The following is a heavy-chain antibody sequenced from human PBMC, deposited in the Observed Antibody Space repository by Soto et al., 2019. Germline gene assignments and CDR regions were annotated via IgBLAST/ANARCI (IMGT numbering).Heavy chain of an antibody. V-gene: IGHV3-23*01. CDR1: GFTFSSYA. CDR2: ISGSGGST. D-gene: IGHD6-13*01. J-gene: IGHJ5*02. CDR3: AKDPRSKIAAAGNNWFNP. Sequence: GGSLRLSCAASGFTFSSYAMSWVRQAPGKGLEWVSAISGSGGSTYYADSVKGRFTISRDNSKNTLYLQMNSLRAEDTAVYYCAKDPRSKIAAAGNNWFNPWGQGTLVTVSS.